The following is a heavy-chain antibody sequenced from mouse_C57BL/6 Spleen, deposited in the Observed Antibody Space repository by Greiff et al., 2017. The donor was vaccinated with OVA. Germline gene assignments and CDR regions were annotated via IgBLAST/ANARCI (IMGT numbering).Heavy chain of an antibody. CDR2: IDPETGGT. CDR3: TRGRYYGSSSSSYFDY. CDR1: GYTFTDYE. D-gene: IGHD1-1*01. V-gene: IGHV1-15*01. Sequence: QVQLKQSGAELVRPGASVTLSCKASGYTFTDYEMHWVKQTPVHGLEWIGAIDPETGGTAYNQKFKGKAILTADKSSSTAYMELRSLTSEDSAVYYCTRGRYYGSSSSSYFDYWGQGTTLTVSS. J-gene: IGHJ2*01.